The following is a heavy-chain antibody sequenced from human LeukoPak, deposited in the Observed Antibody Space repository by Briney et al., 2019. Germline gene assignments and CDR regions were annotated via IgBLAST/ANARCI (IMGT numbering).Heavy chain of an antibody. CDR1: GFTFSSYA. CDR2: ISGTGGTT. Sequence: GGSLRLSCAASGFTFSSYAMSWVRQAPGKGLEWVSGISGTGGTTDYADSGKGRFTISRDNSKNTLYLQMNSLRAEDTAVYYCAKDRVPYYYGSGTNYFDYWGQGTLVTVSS. D-gene: IGHD3-10*01. J-gene: IGHJ4*02. V-gene: IGHV3-23*01. CDR3: AKDRVPYYYGSGTNYFDY.